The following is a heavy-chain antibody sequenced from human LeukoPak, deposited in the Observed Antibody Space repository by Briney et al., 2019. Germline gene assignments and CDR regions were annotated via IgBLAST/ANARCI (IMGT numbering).Heavy chain of an antibody. D-gene: IGHD5-24*01. Sequence: SETLSLTCPVSGGPISVCTYYWSWIRQPPGKGLEWIGYIYYSGSTYYHPSLKSRVSISVDTSKNQFSLKLSSVTAADTAVYYCARDRDGYNLDAFDIWGQGTMVTVSS. CDR3: ARDRDGYNLDAFDI. J-gene: IGHJ3*02. CDR1: GGPISVCTYY. V-gene: IGHV4-30-4*08. CDR2: IYYSGST.